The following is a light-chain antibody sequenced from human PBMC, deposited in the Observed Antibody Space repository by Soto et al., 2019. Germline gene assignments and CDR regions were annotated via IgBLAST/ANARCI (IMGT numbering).Light chain of an antibody. V-gene: IGKV1-33*01. J-gene: IGKJ2*01. CDR3: QQYHTRPYT. CDR2: DAT. Sequence: DIQMTQSPSSLSASVGDRVTITCQASQDISNYLHWYQQKPGKAPKLLIYDATYLETGVPSRFSGSGSGTEFTFTISSLQPEDLATYFCQQYHTRPYTFGQATKLEIK. CDR1: QDISNY.